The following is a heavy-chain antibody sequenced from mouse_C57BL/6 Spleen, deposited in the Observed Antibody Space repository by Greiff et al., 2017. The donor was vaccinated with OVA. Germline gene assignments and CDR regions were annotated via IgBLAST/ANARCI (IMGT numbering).Heavy chain of an antibody. CDR2: ISSGSSTI. CDR3: ARPFYYYGSPLDY. V-gene: IGHV5-17*01. CDR1: GFTFSDYG. Sequence: EVQLVESGGGLVKPGGSLKLSCAASGFTFSDYGMHWVRQAPEQGLEWVAYISSGSSTIYYADTVKGRFTISRDNAKNTLFLQMTSLRSEDTAMYYCARPFYYYGSPLDYWGQGTTLTVSS. D-gene: IGHD1-1*01. J-gene: IGHJ2*01.